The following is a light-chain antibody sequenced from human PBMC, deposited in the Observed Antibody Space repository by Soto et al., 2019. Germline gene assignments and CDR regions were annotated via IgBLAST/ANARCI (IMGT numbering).Light chain of an antibody. J-gene: IGKJ5*01. CDR1: QSVSSN. CDR3: QQYNRWPPIT. CDR2: EAS. Sequence: EIVMTQSPATLSVSPGERATLSCRASQSVSSNLAWYQQKPGQAPRLLIYEASARATGVPARFSGSGSGTEFTLTISSLQSEDCAVYYCQQYNRWPPITFGQGTRLEIK. V-gene: IGKV3-15*01.